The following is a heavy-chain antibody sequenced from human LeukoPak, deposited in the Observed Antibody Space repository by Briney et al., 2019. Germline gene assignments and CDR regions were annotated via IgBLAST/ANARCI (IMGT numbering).Heavy chain of an antibody. J-gene: IGHJ6*02. D-gene: IGHD3-9*01. V-gene: IGHV4-34*01. CDR1: GGSFSGYY. CDR2: INHSGST. Sequence: SETLSLTCAVYGGSFSGYYWSWIRQPPGKGLEWIGEINHSGSTNYNPSLKSRVTISVDTSKNQLSLKLSPVTAADTAVYYCARVHYDILTGYYYGMDVWGQGTTVTVSS. CDR3: ARVHYDILTGYYYGMDV.